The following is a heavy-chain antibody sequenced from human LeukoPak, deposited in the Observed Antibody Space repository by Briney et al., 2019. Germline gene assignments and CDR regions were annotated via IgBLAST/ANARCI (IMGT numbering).Heavy chain of an antibody. J-gene: IGHJ6*02. Sequence: GASLKISCKGSGYSFTSYWIGWVRQMPGKGLEWMGIIYPGDSDTRYSPSFQGQVTISADKSISTAYLQWSSLKASDTAMYYCARLEWPENYYYYGMDVWGQGTTVTVSS. V-gene: IGHV5-51*01. CDR2: IYPGDSDT. CDR3: ARLEWPENYYYYGMDV. CDR1: GYSFTSYW. D-gene: IGHD3-3*01.